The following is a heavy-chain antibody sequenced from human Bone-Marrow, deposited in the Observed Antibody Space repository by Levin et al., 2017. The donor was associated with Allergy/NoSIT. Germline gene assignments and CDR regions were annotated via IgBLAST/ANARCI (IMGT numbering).Heavy chain of an antibody. CDR2: IYYSGST. V-gene: IGHV4-59*01. Sequence: SQTLSLTCTVSGGSISSYYWSWIRQPPGKGLEWIGYIYYSGSTNYNPSLKSRVTISVDTSKNQFSLKLSSVTAADTAVYYCARTYYYGSGSYLGGFDIWGQGTMVTVSS. CDR1: GGSISSYY. D-gene: IGHD3-10*01. CDR3: ARTYYYGSGSYLGGFDI. J-gene: IGHJ3*02.